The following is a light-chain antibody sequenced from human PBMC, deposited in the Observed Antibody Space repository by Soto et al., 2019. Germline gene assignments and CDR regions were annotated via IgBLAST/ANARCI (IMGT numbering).Light chain of an antibody. J-gene: IGKJ4*01. V-gene: IGKV3-11*01. CDR1: QSVSTY. CDR3: QQRAKWPLT. Sequence: EVVLTQSPATLSLSPGERATLSCRASQSVSTYLAWYQQKPSQAPSLLIYDASNRATGIPARFSGGGSGTDFTLTISSLEAEDFALYYCQQRAKWPLTFGGGTKV. CDR2: DAS.